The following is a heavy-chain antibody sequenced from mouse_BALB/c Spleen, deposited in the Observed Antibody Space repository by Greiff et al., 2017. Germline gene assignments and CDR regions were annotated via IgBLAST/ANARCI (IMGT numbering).Heavy chain of an antibody. D-gene: IGHD2-1*01. Sequence: VQLQESGAELVRPGSSVKISCKASGYAFSSYWMNWVKQRPGQGLEWIGQIYPGDGDTNYNGKFKGKATLTADKSSSTAYMQLSSLTSEDSAVYFCARRGNYAWFAYWGQGTLVTVSA. CDR1: GYAFSSYW. CDR3: ARRGNYAWFAY. J-gene: IGHJ3*01. V-gene: IGHV1-80*01. CDR2: IYPGDGDT.